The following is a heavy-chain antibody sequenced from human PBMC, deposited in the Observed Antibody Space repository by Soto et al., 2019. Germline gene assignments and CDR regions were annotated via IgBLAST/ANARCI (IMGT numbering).Heavy chain of an antibody. Sequence: HPGGSLRLSCAASGFTFNDFGIHWVRQAPGKGLEWVAVTWYNGKKTDYVDSVKGRFIISRDISKNTVYLQMNSLRDEDTAVYYCARENAPPYFDYWGQGTLVTVSS. CDR2: TWYNGKKT. CDR3: ARENAPPYFDY. CDR1: GFTFNDFG. D-gene: IGHD2-2*01. J-gene: IGHJ4*02. V-gene: IGHV3-33*08.